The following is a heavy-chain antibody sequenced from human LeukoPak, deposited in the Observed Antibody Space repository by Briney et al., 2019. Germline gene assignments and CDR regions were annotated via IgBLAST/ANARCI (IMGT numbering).Heavy chain of an antibody. J-gene: IGHJ3*01. Sequence: SETLSLTCTVSGDSISSYYWSWIRQPPGKGLEWIGYIYYSGSTNYNPSLKSRVTISVDKSKNQFSLNLTSVTAADTAMYYCARDASLQTGAFDVWGQGTMVTVSS. CDR1: GDSISSYY. D-gene: IGHD5-24*01. V-gene: IGHV4-59*12. CDR3: ARDASLQTGAFDV. CDR2: IYYSGST.